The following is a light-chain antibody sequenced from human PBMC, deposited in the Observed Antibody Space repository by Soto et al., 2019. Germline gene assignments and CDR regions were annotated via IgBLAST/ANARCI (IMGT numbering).Light chain of an antibody. Sequence: DIQMTHSPSTLSASVGDRVTITCRASQSISSWLAWYQQKPGKAPKLLIDDASSLESGVPARFSGSGSGTDFTLAISSLQPEDFATYYCQQVKTYPRTFGGGTKVDIK. V-gene: IGKV1-5*01. CDR3: QQVKTYPRT. J-gene: IGKJ4*01. CDR1: QSISSW. CDR2: DAS.